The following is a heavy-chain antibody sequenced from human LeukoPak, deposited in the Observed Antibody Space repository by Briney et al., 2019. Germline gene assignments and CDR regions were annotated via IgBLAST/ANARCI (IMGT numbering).Heavy chain of an antibody. V-gene: IGHV1-18*01. J-gene: IGHJ4*02. CDR3: AVHDFYSGGYHFDY. Sequence: ASVKVSCEASGYTFTSYGISWLRQAPGQGLEWLGWISGYNGNTNYAQKFQGRVTMTTDTPTSTAYMDRRSLKSDDTAVYYCAVHDFYSGGYHFDYWGQGTLVTVSS. CDR1: GYTFTSYG. D-gene: IGHD3-3*01. CDR2: ISGYNGNT.